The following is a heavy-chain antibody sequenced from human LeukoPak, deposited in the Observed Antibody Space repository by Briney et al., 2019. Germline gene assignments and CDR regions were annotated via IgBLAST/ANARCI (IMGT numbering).Heavy chain of an antibody. V-gene: IGHV4-4*07. CDR1: GGSISSYY. CDR3: ARDASYYYDSSGYYPTFDY. J-gene: IGHJ4*02. CDR2: IYASGST. D-gene: IGHD3-22*01. Sequence: PETVSLTCTVSGGSISSYYWSWIRQPAGKGLEWIGRIYASGSTNYNPSLKSRVTISVDTSKNQFSLKLSSVTAADTAVYYCARDASYYYDSSGYYPTFDYWGQGTLVTVSS.